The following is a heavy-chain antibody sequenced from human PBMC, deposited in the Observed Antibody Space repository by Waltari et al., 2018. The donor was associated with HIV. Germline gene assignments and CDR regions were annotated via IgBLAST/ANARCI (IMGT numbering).Heavy chain of an antibody. V-gene: IGHV3-7*01. CDR3: ARESGSGSYPDY. J-gene: IGHJ4*02. D-gene: IGHD3-10*01. CDR2: IKEDGSEK. CDR1: GFTFSRYW. Sequence: EVQLVEFGGGLVRPGGSQRLSCAVSGFTFSRYWMSLVRQAPGKGLEWVANIKEDGSEKYYLDSVKGRFTISRDNAKNSVYLQMTSLRAEDTALYYCARESGSGSYPDYWGQGIMVTVSS.